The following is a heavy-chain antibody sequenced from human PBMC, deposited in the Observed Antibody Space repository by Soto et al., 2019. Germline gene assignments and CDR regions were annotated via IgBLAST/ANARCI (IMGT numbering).Heavy chain of an antibody. CDR2: ISSSSSTI. CDR3: ARMEEGGYSYPHLDAFDI. V-gene: IGHV3-48*01. CDR1: GFTFSSYS. D-gene: IGHD2-15*01. Sequence: GGSLRLSCAASGFTFSSYSMNWVRQAPGKGLEWVSYISSSSSTIYYADSVKGRFTISRDNAKNSLYLQMNSLRAEDTAVYYCARMEEGGYSYPHLDAFDIWGQGTMVTV. J-gene: IGHJ3*02.